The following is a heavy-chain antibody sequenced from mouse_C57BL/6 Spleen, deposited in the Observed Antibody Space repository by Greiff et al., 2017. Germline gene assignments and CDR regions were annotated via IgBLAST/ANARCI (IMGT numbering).Heavy chain of an antibody. CDR2: IVSGGDYT. V-gene: IGHV5-9-1*02. CDR1: GFTFSSYA. Sequence: EVQVEESGAGLVKPGGSLKLSCAASGFTFSSYAMSWVRQTPEQRLEWVAYIVSGGDYTYYADTVKGRFTISRDNARNTPYLQMSSLKSEDTAMYYCTNDWDYDYADAMGCWGQGTSVTVSS. CDR3: TNDWDYDYADAMGC. J-gene: IGHJ4*01. D-gene: IGHD2-4*01.